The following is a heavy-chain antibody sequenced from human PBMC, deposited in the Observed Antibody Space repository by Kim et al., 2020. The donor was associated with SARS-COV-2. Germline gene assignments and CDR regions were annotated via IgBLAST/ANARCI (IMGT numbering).Heavy chain of an antibody. CDR1: GFTFSSYG. CDR2: IWYDGSNK. CDR3: AKELGAAVKFGYQRNTKTTYYYGMDV. Sequence: GGSLRLSCAASGFTFSSYGMHWVRQAPGKGLEWVAVIWYDGSNKYYADSVKGRFTISRDNSKNTLYLQMNSLRAEDTAVYYCAKELGAAVKFGYQRNTKTTYYYGMDVWGQGTTVTVSS. D-gene: IGHD6-13*01. J-gene: IGHJ6*02. V-gene: IGHV3-33*06.